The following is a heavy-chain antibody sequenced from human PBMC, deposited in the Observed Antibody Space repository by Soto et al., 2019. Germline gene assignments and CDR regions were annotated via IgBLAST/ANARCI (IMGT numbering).Heavy chain of an antibody. Sequence: GGSLRLSCAASGFTFSNYAINWVRQAPGKGLEWVSSISSSGDDTYYPDSVKGRFTISRDNSRNTLYLQMNSLRAEDTAIYFCAKNGYEYSTSSPWFDPWGQGTLVTVSS. V-gene: IGHV3-23*01. D-gene: IGHD6-6*01. CDR1: GFTFSNYA. CDR2: ISSSGDDT. CDR3: AKNGYEYSTSSPWFDP. J-gene: IGHJ5*02.